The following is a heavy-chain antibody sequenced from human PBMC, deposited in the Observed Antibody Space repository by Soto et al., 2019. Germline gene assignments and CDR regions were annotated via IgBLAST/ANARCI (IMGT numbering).Heavy chain of an antibody. D-gene: IGHD6-19*01. J-gene: IGHJ4*02. CDR3: AQPHGWPGFDF. CDR2: IYNGERT. Sequence: QLQLQESGPGLVKSSETMSLTCTASGASISSRYWSWVRQPPGKGLEWIGHIYNGERTNYSPSLKSRVPMSVDTSKNQLSLHLGSVTAADTAVYYCAQPHGWPGFDFWGQGILVTVSS. CDR1: GASISSRY. V-gene: IGHV4-59*03.